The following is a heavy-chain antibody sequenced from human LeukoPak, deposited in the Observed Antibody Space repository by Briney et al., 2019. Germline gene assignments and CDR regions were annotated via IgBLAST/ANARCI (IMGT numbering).Heavy chain of an antibody. CDR1: GGSFSGYY. Sequence: SETLSLTCAVYGGSFSGYYWSWIRQPPGKGLEWIGEINHSGSTNYNPSLKSRVTISIDTSKNQFSLKLSSVTAADTAVYYCARGYMVVVVTATPWFDPWGQGTLVTVSS. CDR3: ARGYMVVVVTATPWFDP. V-gene: IGHV4-34*01. CDR2: INHSGST. D-gene: IGHD2-15*01. J-gene: IGHJ5*02.